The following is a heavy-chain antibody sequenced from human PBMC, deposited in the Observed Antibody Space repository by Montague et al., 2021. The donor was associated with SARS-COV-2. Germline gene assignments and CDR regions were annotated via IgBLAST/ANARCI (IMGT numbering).Heavy chain of an antibody. CDR2: IFHSGTI. D-gene: IGHD6-13*01. J-gene: IGHJ6*02. Sequence: SETLSLTCRASGDSISTSTWWTWVRQTPGKGLEWIGEIFHSGTIXYNPSLKSRVSISVDKSNNQFSLRLSSLIAADTAVYYCATLSRRTAAGTRDYFGLDVWGQGTTVVVSS. V-gene: IGHV4-4*02. CDR3: ATLSRRTAAGTRDYFGLDV. CDR1: GDSISTSTW.